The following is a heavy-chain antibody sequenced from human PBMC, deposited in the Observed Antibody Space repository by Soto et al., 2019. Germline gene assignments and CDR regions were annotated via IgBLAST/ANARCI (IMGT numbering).Heavy chain of an antibody. Sequence: DVQLVASGGGLIQPGGSLRLSCAALGLTVRGKKYITWVRQAPGKGLEWVSALYDVDGTYYADSAKGRFTISRDNSNNIIYLQMISLGPDDTAVYYCASWLEREHAYDIWGLGTMVTVSS. CDR1: GLTVRGKKY. V-gene: IGHV3-53*01. J-gene: IGHJ3*02. CDR2: LYDVDGT. CDR3: ASWLEREHAYDI. D-gene: IGHD1-1*01.